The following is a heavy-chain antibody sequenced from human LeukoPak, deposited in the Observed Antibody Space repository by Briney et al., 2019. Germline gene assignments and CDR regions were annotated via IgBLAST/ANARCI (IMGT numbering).Heavy chain of an antibody. J-gene: IGHJ4*02. CDR1: GFTFSNSA. Sequence: GGSLRLSCAASGFTFSNSAMSWVRQAPGKGLEWVSSVSGSGGSTYCADSVKGRFTISRDNSKNTLYLQVNSLRAEDTAVNYCARADTSGYIYYFDYWGQGTLVTVSS. CDR3: ARADTSGYIYYFDY. CDR2: VSGSGGST. V-gene: IGHV3-23*01. D-gene: IGHD3-22*01.